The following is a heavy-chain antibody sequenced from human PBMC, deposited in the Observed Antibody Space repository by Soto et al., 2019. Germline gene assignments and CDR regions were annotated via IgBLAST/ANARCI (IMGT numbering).Heavy chain of an antibody. D-gene: IGHD6-6*01. V-gene: IGHV3-9*01. Sequence: SLRLSCAASGFTFDDYAMHWVRQAPGKGLEWVSGISWNSGSIGYADSVKGRFTISRDNAKNSLYLQMNSLRAEDTALYYCAKAAYSSSSRLRGFDPWGQGTLVTVSS. CDR3: AKAAYSSSSRLRGFDP. J-gene: IGHJ5*02. CDR2: ISWNSGSI. CDR1: GFTFDDYA.